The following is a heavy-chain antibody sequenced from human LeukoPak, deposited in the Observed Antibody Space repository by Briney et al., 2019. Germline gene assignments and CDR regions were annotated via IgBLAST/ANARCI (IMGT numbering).Heavy chain of an antibody. J-gene: IGHJ4*02. CDR3: AKDWSGSWTFDK. CDR2: VSDDGGVK. V-gene: IGHV3-30*18. D-gene: IGHD6-13*01. CDR1: GVRFGGNG. Sequence: SVTRSWTASGVRFGGNGWRSLCQAQDKGQEWVAFVSDDGGVKSYVDLVKGRFTISRDYSKNMLYLQMNSLRVEDTAIYYCAKDWSGSWTFDKWGQGTLVTVSS.